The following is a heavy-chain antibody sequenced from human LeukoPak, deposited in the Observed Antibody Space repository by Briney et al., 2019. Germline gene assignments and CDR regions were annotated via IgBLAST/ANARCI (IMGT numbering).Heavy chain of an antibody. Sequence: SETLSLTCTVSDYSITTGGDYWGWIRQSPVKGLEWIGSVYHSGSAYPSPSLKSRVTLSVDTPKNQFSLKLSSVTAADTAMYCCARLLVGTRAFDIWGQGTMVTVSS. D-gene: IGHD1-26*01. CDR1: DYSITTGGDY. J-gene: IGHJ3*02. V-gene: IGHV4-39*01. CDR3: ARLLVGTRAFDI. CDR2: VYHSGSA.